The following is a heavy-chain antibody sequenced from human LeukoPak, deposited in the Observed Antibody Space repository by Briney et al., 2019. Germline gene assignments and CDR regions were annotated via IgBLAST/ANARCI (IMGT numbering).Heavy chain of an antibody. J-gene: IGHJ5*02. Sequence: SETLSLTCAVSGDSITSDKWWTWVRQPPGKGLEWIGEIHHSRSSNYYPSLKSRVTISVDKSKNQFSLELSSVTAADTAVYYCARDLKGIAVAGIYNWFDPWGQGTLVTVSS. CDR3: ARDLKGIAVAGIYNWFDP. D-gene: IGHD6-19*01. V-gene: IGHV4-4*02. CDR2: IHHSRSS. CDR1: GDSITSDKW.